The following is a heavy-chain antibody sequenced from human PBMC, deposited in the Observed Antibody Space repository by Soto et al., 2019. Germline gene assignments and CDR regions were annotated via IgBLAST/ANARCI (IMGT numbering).Heavy chain of an antibody. CDR3: ARLSITANGGWFDP. J-gene: IGHJ5*02. CDR1: GGSINSGNYY. CDR2: ISYSGST. D-gene: IGHD6-6*01. V-gene: IGHV4-31*03. Sequence: QVQLQESGPGLVKPSQTLSLTCTVSGGSINSGNYYWSWIRHHPGKGLEWIGYISYSGSTSYNPSLKSRVTISVDTSKNPFSLKLSSVTAADTAVYYCARLSITANGGWFDPWGQGTLVTVSS.